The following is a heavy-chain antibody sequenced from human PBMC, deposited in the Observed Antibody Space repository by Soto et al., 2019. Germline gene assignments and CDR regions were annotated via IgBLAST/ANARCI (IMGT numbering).Heavy chain of an antibody. J-gene: IGHJ6*02. CDR2: IWYDGSNK. CDR3: ATPRNWNSYYYYYGMDV. CDR1: GFTFSGYG. V-gene: IGHV3-33*01. Sequence: GGSLRLSCAASGFTFSGYGMHWVRQAPGKGLEWVAVIWYDGSNKYYADSVKGRFTISRDNSKNTLYLQMNSLRAEDTAVYYCATPRNWNSYYYYYGMDVWGQGTTVTVSS. D-gene: IGHD1-7*01.